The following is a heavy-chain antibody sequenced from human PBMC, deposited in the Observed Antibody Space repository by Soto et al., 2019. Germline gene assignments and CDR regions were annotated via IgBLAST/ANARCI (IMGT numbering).Heavy chain of an antibody. CDR2: INPSGGST. CDR1: GYTFASYY. CDR3: ARDLVSAEYQLLYRVNYFDY. V-gene: IGHV1-46*01. J-gene: IGHJ4*02. D-gene: IGHD2-2*02. Sequence: SVKVSCKASGYTFASYYMHWVRQAPVQGLEWMGIINPSGGSTSYSQKFQGRVTMTRDTSTSTVYMELSSLRSEDTAVYYWARDLVSAEYQLLYRVNYFDYWGQGTLVTVSS.